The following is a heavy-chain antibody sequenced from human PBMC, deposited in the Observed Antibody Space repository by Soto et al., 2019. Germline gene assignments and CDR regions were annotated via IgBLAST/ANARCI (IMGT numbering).Heavy chain of an antibody. CDR1: GFTFSSYA. CDR3: AKDNLYDFWSEEAADYGMDV. CDR2: ISGSGGST. J-gene: IGHJ6*02. V-gene: IGHV3-23*01. D-gene: IGHD3-3*01. Sequence: GGSLRLSCAASGFTFSSYAMSWVRQAPGRGLEWVSAISGSGGSTYYADSVKGRFTISRDNSKNTLYLQMNSLRAEDTAVYYWAKDNLYDFWSEEAADYGMDVWGQGTMVTVSS.